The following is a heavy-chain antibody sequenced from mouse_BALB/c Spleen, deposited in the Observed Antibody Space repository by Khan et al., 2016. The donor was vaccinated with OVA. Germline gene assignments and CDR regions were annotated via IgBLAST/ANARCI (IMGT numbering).Heavy chain of an antibody. CDR1: GFTFSNYA. J-gene: IGHJ3*01. CDR2: ISSGGNT. V-gene: IGHV5-6-5*01. Sequence: EVELVESGGGLVQPGGSLTLSCEVSGFTFSNYALSWVRQTPERRLEWVASISSGGNTYYTASVKGRFTISRDTARNLHYLQMSSLRSEDTAIYXCARDYWFTYWGQGTLVTVSA. CDR3: ARDYWFTY.